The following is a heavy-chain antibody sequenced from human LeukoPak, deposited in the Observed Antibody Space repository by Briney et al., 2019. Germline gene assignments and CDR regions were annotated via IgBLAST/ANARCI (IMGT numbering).Heavy chain of an antibody. V-gene: IGHV3-7*03. CDR3: ASEDRYTSYYYYGMDV. D-gene: IGHD1-14*01. Sequence: PGGSLRLSCAASGFTFSSYWMSWVRQAPGKGLEWVANIKQDGSEKYYVDSVKGRFTISRDNAKNSLYLQMNSLRAEDTAVYYCASEDRYTSYYYYGMDVWGQGTTVTVSS. CDR1: GFTFSSYW. CDR2: IKQDGSEK. J-gene: IGHJ6*02.